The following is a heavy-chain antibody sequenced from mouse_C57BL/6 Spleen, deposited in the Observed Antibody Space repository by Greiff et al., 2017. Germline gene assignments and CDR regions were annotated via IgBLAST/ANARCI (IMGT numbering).Heavy chain of an antibody. V-gene: IGHV1-63*01. J-gene: IGHJ2*01. CDR1: GYTFTNYW. CDR3: ARSGYGSSLYYFDY. D-gene: IGHD1-1*01. CDR2: IYPGGGYT. Sequence: QVQLKQSGAELVRPGTSVKMSCKASGYTFTNYWIGWAKQRPGHGLEWIGDIYPGGGYTNYNEKFKGKATLTADKSSSTAYMQFSSLTSEDSAIYYCARSGYGSSLYYFDYWGQGTTLTVSS.